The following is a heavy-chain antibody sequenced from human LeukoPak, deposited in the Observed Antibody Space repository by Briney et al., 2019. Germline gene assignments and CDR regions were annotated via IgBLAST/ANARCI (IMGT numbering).Heavy chain of an antibody. Sequence: KSSETLSLTCAVSGGSISSNSYYWGWIRQPPGRGLEWIGSIYYSGSTDYNPSLKSRVTISVDTSKNQFSLKLSSVTAADTAVYYCAGGYSYGYYYYYYMDVWGKGTTVTISS. CDR1: GGSISSNSYY. CDR3: AGGYSYGYYYYYYMDV. CDR2: IYYSGST. J-gene: IGHJ6*03. D-gene: IGHD5-18*01. V-gene: IGHV4-39*01.